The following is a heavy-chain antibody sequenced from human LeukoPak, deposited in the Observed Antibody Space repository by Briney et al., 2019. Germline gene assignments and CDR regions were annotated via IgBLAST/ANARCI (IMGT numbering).Heavy chain of an antibody. CDR1: GGSISSYY. V-gene: IGHV4-59*01. CDR2: IYYSGST. CDR3: ARIYYDSSGYYYVDY. Sequence: SETLSLTCTVSGGSISSYYWSWIRQPPGKGLEWIGYIYYSGSTNYNPSLKSRVTISVDTSKNQFSLKLSSVTAADTAVYFCARIYYDSSGYYYVDYWGQGTLVTVSS. J-gene: IGHJ4*02. D-gene: IGHD3-22*01.